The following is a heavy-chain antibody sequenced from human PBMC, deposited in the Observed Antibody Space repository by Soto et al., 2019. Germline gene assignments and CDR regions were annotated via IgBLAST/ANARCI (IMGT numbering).Heavy chain of an antibody. CDR2: ITVSGDTT. CDR3: VKSPWEIQVGTPFDY. V-gene: IGHV3-23*01. CDR1: YA. D-gene: IGHD2-21*02. Sequence: YAMTWVRQAPGKGLEWVSVITVSGDTTYYADSVKGRFTMSRDNSKNTLYLQMNSLRAEDTAVYFCVKSPWEIQVGTPFDYWGQGVQVTVSS. J-gene: IGHJ4*02.